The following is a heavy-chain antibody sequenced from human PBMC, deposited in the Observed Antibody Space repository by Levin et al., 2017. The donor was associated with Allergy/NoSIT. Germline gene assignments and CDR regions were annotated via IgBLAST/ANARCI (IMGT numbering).Heavy chain of an antibody. V-gene: IGHV3-30*03. CDR1: GFTFSSFG. CDR3: ARDFPYFDY. Sequence: GASVKVSCAASGFTFSSFGMHWVRQAPGKGLEWVAVISYDESSKYYADSVKGRFTISRDNSKNTLYLQMNSLRGEDTAVYYCARDFPYFDYWGQGTLVTVSS. CDR2: ISYDESSK. J-gene: IGHJ4*02.